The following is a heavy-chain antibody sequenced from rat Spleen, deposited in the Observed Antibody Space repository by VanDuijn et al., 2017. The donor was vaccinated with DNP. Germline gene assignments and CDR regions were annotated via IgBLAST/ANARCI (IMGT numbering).Heavy chain of an antibody. CDR1: GLTFSNYA. V-gene: IGHV5S13*01. Sequence: EVQLVESGGGLVQPGRSLKLSCAASGLTFSNYAMAWVRQAPTKGLEWVASITNSGSDTKYRDSVQGRFTISSDNAKTTLYLQMDSLRSDDTATYYCVTRGMYGGYDHWGQGVMVTVSS. CDR2: ITNSGSDT. CDR3: VTRGMYGGYDH. D-gene: IGHD1-11*01. J-gene: IGHJ2*01.